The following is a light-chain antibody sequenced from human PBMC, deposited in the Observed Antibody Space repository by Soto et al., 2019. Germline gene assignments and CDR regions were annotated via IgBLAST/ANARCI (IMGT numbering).Light chain of an antibody. CDR2: DAS. V-gene: IGKV1-5*01. Sequence: DIQMTQSPATLSASVGDRVTITCRASQTISNWLAWYQQKPGKAPNLLIYDASSLDSGAPSRFSGGGSGTEFPLTLSSLQPDDFATYYCQQYDNYPYTFGPGTKLQIK. CDR1: QTISNW. J-gene: IGKJ2*01. CDR3: QQYDNYPYT.